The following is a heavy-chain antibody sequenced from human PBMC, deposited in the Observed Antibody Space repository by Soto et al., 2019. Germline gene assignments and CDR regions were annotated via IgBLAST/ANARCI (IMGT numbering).Heavy chain of an antibody. CDR2: IYYSGST. D-gene: IGHD3-3*01. V-gene: IGHV4-39*01. Sequence: PSETLSLTCTVSGGSISSSSYYWGWIRQPLGKGLEWIGSIYYSGSTYYNPSLKSRVTISADTSKNHFCLKLSSVTAADTAVYSCASRGNRVDCFWCYFDPGGLGPLLPISA. CDR1: GGSISSSSYY. J-gene: IGHJ2*01. CDR3: ASRGNRVDCFWCYFDP.